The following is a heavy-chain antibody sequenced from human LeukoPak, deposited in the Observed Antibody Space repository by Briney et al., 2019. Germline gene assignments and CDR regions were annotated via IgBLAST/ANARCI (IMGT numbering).Heavy chain of an antibody. D-gene: IGHD2-15*01. V-gene: IGHV4-59*01. CDR2: IYYSGST. CDR3: ARADGYCSGGSCYSAAYYYMDV. Sequence: SSETLSLTCTVSGGSISSYYWSWIRQPPGKGLEWIGYIYYSGSTNYNPSLKSRVTISVDTSKNQFSLKLSSVTAADTAVYYCARADGYCSGGSCYSAAYYYMDVWGKGTTVTVSS. J-gene: IGHJ6*03. CDR1: GGSISSYY.